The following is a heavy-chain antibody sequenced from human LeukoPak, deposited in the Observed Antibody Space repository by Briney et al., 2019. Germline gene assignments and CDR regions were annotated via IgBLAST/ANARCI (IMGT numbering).Heavy chain of an antibody. Sequence: LEASVKVSCKASGYTFTSYGISWVRQAPGQGLEWMGWISAYNGNTNYAQKLQGRVTMTTDTSTSTAYMELRSLRSDDTAVYYCASGPKDARELQYYFDYWGQGTLVTVSS. CDR3: ASGPKDARELQYYFDY. J-gene: IGHJ4*02. CDR2: ISAYNGNT. CDR1: GYTFTSYG. V-gene: IGHV1-18*01. D-gene: IGHD1-26*01.